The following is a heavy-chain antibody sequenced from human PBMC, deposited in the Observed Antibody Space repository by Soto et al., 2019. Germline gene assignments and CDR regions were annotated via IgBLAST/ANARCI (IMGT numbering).Heavy chain of an antibody. D-gene: IGHD6-13*01. CDR2: ISSSSSTI. J-gene: IGHJ6*02. CDR1: GFTFSSYS. CDR3: ARDVSSWFYYYYYGMDV. Sequence: LRLSCAASGFTFSSYSMNWVRQAPGKGLEWVSYISSSSSTIYYADSVKGRFTISRDNAKNSLYLQMNSLRDEDTAVYYCARDVSSWFYYYYYGMDVWGQGTTVTVSS. V-gene: IGHV3-48*02.